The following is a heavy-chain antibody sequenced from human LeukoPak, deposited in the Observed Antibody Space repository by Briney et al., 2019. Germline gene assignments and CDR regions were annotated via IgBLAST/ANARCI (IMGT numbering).Heavy chain of an antibody. J-gene: IGHJ3*02. CDR1: DVSISRYY. V-gene: IGHV4-59*01. Sequence: PSETLSLTCTVSDVSISRYYWSWIRQPPGKGLEWIAYIYCNGNTNYNPSLKSRVTISLDASKDQFSLTLSSVTAADTAVYFCARAIYSFGKIDAFDIWGQGTVVTVSS. CDR2: IYCNGNT. CDR3: ARAIYSFGKIDAFDI. D-gene: IGHD5-18*01.